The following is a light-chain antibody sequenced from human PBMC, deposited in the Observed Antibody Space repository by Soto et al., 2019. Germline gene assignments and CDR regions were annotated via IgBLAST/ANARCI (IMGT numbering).Light chain of an antibody. CDR2: GAS. J-gene: IGKJ5*01. CDR1: HSVTPN. V-gene: IGKV3-15*01. Sequence: IVLTHSTGPLSLSPGERTTLSSRARHSVTPNYLAWYKQKPCQAPRLLIYGASTRATGISARSSGSVAGTEFTLTIRSLQSEDFAVYYCQQYNNWPPITFGQGTRLEIK. CDR3: QQYNNWPPIT.